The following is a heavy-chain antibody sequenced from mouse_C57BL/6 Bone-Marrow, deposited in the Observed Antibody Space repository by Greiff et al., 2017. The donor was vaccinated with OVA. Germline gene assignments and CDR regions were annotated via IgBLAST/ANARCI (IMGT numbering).Heavy chain of an antibody. CDR2: IYPRSGNT. V-gene: IGHV1-81*01. Sequence: VQLQQSGAELARPGASVKLSCKASGYTFTSYGISWVKQRTGQGLEWIGEIYPRSGNTYYNEKFKGKATLTADKSSSTAYMERRSLTSEDTAVYFCAREHYYGSHYFDYWGQGTTLTVSS. D-gene: IGHD1-1*01. J-gene: IGHJ2*01. CDR3: AREHYYGSHYFDY. CDR1: GYTFTSYG.